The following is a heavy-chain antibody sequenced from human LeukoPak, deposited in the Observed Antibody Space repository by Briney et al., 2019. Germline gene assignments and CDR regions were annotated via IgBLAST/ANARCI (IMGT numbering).Heavy chain of an antibody. CDR3: ARSILLWYYYDSSGYQLDY. D-gene: IGHD3-22*01. CDR2: INHSGST. J-gene: IGHJ4*02. V-gene: IGHV4-34*01. Sequence: SETLSLTCAVYGGSFSGYYWSWIRQPPGKGLEWIGEINHSGSTNYNPSLKSRVTISVDTSKNQFSLKLSSVTAADTAVYYCARSILLWYYYDSSGYQLDYWGQGTLVTVSS. CDR1: GGSFSGYY.